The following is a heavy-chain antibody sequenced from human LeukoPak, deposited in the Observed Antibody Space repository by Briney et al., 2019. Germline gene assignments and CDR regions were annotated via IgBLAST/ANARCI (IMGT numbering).Heavy chain of an antibody. V-gene: IGHV4-4*07. D-gene: IGHD6-19*01. CDR3: ARTPTGLVGPWFDP. J-gene: IGHJ5*02. CDR1: GGSISRYY. Sequence: PSETLSLTCTVSGGSISRYYWSWIRQPAGKGLEWIWRIYNSGSTNYNPSLKSRVTMSVDTAKNQFSLKLGSVTAAHTAVYYCARTPTGLVGPWFDPWGQGTLVTVSS. CDR2: IYNSGST.